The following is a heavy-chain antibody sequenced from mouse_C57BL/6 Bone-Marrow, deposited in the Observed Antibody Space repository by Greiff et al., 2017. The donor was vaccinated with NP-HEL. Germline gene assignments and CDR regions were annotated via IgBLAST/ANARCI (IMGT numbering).Heavy chain of an antibody. Sequence: VQLQQSGAELVKPGASVKLSCTASGFNIKDYYMHWVKQRTEQGLEWIGRIDPEDGEPKYAPNFPGKAPLTADTSSNTAYLQLSSLPSEDTAFYYCFLIYYDYVRDYWGQGTTLTVSS. V-gene: IGHV14-2*01. CDR2: IDPEDGEP. CDR3: FLIYYDYVRDY. D-gene: IGHD2-4*01. CDR1: GFNIKDYY. J-gene: IGHJ2*01.